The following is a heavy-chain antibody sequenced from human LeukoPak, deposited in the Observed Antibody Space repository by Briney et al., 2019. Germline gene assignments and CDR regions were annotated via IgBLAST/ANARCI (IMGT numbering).Heavy chain of an antibody. Sequence: GGSLRLSCAASGLTFGSNAMTWVRQAPGKGLEWVSSISGSGDSTYHADSVKGRFTISRDNSKNTLYMQMNSLRVEDTAVYYCAKGPDYQPLYWGRGTLVTVSS. CDR1: GLTFGSNA. J-gene: IGHJ4*02. CDR2: ISGSGDST. D-gene: IGHD2-2*01. CDR3: AKGPDYQPLY. V-gene: IGHV3-23*01.